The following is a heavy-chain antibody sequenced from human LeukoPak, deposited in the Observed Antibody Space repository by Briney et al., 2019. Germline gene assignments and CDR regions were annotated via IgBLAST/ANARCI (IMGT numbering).Heavy chain of an antibody. D-gene: IGHD3-22*01. CDR2: LNSDGSIT. CDR3: ARESSYDSSGYYYYFDY. Sequence: TGGSLRLSCAASGVSFTTYWMHWVRQAPGKGLVWVSRLNSDGSITDYADSVKGRFTISRDNAKNTLYLQMNSLRAEDTAVYYCARESSYDSSGYYYYFDYWGQGTLVTVSS. V-gene: IGHV3-74*01. J-gene: IGHJ4*02. CDR1: GVSFTTYW.